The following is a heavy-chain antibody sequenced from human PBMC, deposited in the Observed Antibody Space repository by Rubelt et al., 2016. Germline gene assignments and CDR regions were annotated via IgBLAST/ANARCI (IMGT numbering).Heavy chain of an antibody. D-gene: IGHD1-26*01. CDR1: GGSFSGYY. J-gene: IGHJ2*01. Sequence: QVQLQQWGAGLLKPSETLSLTCAVYGGSFSGYYWSWIRQPPGKGLEWIGEINHSGSTNYNPSLKSRVTISVDTAKNQFSRKLSSVTAADTAVNYCASSGGLSGADSGRTWPDWDFDLRGRGTLVPVSS. CDR2: INHSGST. CDR3: ASSGGLSGADSGRTWPDWDFDL. V-gene: IGHV4-34*02.